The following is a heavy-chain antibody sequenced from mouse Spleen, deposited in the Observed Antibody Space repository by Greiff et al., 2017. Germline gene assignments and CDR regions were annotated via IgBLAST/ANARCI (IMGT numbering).Heavy chain of an antibody. V-gene: IGHV1-76*01. CDR3: ARGGSYYLDY. Sequence: VQLQQSGAELVRPGASVKLSCKASGYTFTDYYINWVKQRPGQGLEWIARIYPGSGNTYYNEKFKGKATLTAEKSSSTAYMQLSSLTSEDSAVYFCARGGSYYLDYWGQGTTLTVSS. D-gene: IGHD2-12*01. CDR2: IYPGSGNT. J-gene: IGHJ2*01. CDR1: GYTFTDYY.